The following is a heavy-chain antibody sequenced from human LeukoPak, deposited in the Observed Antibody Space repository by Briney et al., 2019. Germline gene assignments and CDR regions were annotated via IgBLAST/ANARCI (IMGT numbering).Heavy chain of an antibody. D-gene: IGHD5-12*01. Sequence: GGSLRLSCAASGFTLSSYEMNWVRQAPGKGLEWVSYISRSGSSTHYVDSVKGRLTISRDNAKNSLYLQMNSLRAEDTAVYYCARGTTINNFDYWGQGALVTVSS. V-gene: IGHV3-48*03. CDR3: ARGTTINNFDY. CDR1: GFTLSSYE. J-gene: IGHJ4*02. CDR2: ISRSGSST.